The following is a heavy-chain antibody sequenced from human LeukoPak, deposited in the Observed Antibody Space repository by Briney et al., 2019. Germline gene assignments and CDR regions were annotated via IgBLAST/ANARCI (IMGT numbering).Heavy chain of an antibody. CDR2: ISGYNGNT. D-gene: IGHD5-12*01. V-gene: IGHV1-18*03. CDR1: GYTFNRYG. J-gene: IGHJ4*02. Sequence: ASVKVSCKASGYTFNRYGITWVRRAPGQGLEWMGWISGYNGNTNYAQKLQGRVTMTTDTSTSTAYMELRSLRSDDMAMYYCARDYGYGVTVMISDDYWGQGTLVTVSS. CDR3: ARDYGYGVTVMISDDY.